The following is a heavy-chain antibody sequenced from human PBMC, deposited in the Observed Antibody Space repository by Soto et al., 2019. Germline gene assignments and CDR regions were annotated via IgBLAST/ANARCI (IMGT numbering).Heavy chain of an antibody. CDR3: ARGGPTYYDIYYYGMAG. Sequence: SETLSLTCTVSGGSISSGEYYWSWIRQPPGKGLEWIGYIYYSGSTYYNPSLKSRVTISVDTSKNQFSLKLSSVTAADTAVYYCARGGPTYYDIYYYGMAGRGQGTTVTVSS. V-gene: IGHV4-30-4*01. J-gene: IGHJ6*02. CDR1: GGSISSGEYY. D-gene: IGHD3-9*01. CDR2: IYYSGST.